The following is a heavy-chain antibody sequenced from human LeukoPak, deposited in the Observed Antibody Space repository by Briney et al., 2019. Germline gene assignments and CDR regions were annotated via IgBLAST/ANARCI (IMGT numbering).Heavy chain of an antibody. CDR3: AKGNSLYNWFDP. CDR1: GFTFSSYS. J-gene: IGHJ5*02. CDR2: ISGSGGST. V-gene: IGHV3-23*01. Sequence: GGSLRLSCAASGFTFSSYSMSWVRQAPGKGLEWVSAISGSGGSTYYADSVRGRFTISRDNSKNTLYLQMNSLRAEDTAVYYCAKGNSLYNWFDPWGQGTLVTVSS. D-gene: IGHD1-7*01.